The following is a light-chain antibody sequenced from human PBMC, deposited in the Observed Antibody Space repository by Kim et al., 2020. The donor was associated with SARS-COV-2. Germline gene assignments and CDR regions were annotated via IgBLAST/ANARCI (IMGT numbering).Light chain of an antibody. CDR3: QSYDSSLSGFVI. V-gene: IGLV1-40*01. CDR2: ENN. Sequence: QSVLTQPPSVSGAPVQRVTISCTGSSSNIGAGFNVHWYQCLPGTAPKLLISENNNRPSGVPDRFSASKSATSASLAITGLQAEDEADYYCQSYDSSLSGFVIFGGGTQLTVL. J-gene: IGLJ2*01. CDR1: SSNIGAGFN.